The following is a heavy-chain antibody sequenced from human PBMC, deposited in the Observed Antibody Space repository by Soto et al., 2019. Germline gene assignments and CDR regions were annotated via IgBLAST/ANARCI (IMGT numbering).Heavy chain of an antibody. V-gene: IGHV3-30*14. J-gene: IGHJ6*02. Sequence: QVQLVESGGGVVQPGRSLRLSCAASGFTFSSYAMHWVRQAPGKGLEWVAVLSYDGSDKYYADSVKGRFTISRDNSKNTLYIQMNSRRAEDQAVYYSARAGALAGSIYYYYGMDVWGQRTTVTVSS. CDR2: LSYDGSDK. D-gene: IGHD6-19*01. CDR1: GFTFSSYA. CDR3: ARAGALAGSIYYYYGMDV.